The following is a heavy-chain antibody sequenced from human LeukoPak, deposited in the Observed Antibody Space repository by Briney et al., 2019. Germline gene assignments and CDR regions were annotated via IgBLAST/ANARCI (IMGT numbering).Heavy chain of an antibody. D-gene: IGHD6-19*01. CDR1: GYTFTGYY. V-gene: IGHV1-2*02. Sequence: ASVKVSCKASGYTFTGYYMHWVRQAPGQGLEWMGWINPNSGGTNYAQKFQGRVTMTRDTSISTAYMELSRLRSDDTAVYYCAREREYSSGWYVYWGQGTLVTVSS. J-gene: IGHJ4*02. CDR2: INPNSGGT. CDR3: AREREYSSGWYVY.